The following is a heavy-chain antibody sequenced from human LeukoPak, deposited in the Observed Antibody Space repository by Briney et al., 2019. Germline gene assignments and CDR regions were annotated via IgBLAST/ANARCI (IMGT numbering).Heavy chain of an antibody. J-gene: IGHJ4*02. CDR2: IDPSDSYT. D-gene: IGHD3-16*02. Sequence: HGEPLNISCKGSGYSFTSYWISWVRQLPGKGLEWMGRIDPSDSYTNYSPSFQGHVTISADKSISTAYLQWSSLKASDTAMYYCATALRLGELSVVYYFDYWGQGALVTVSS. CDR1: GYSFTSYW. V-gene: IGHV5-10-1*01. CDR3: ATALRLGELSVVYYFDY.